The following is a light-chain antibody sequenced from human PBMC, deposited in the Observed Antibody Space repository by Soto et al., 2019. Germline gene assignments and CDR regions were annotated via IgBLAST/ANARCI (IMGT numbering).Light chain of an antibody. CDR1: QSISTY. V-gene: IGKV1-39*01. Sequence: DIQMTQSPSSLSASVGDRVTITCRASQSISTYLNWYQQKPGKAPKLLIYAASSLQSGVPSRFSGSGSGTDFTLTSSSLQPEDFATYYCQQSDITPYTFGQGTNLEIK. J-gene: IGKJ2*01. CDR2: AAS. CDR3: QQSDITPYT.